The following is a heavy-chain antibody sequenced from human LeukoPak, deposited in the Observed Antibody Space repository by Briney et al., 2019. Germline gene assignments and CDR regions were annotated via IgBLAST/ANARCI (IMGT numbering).Heavy chain of an antibody. Sequence: SETLSLTCTVSGGSITSGSYYWGWVRQPPGKELEWIGFMYYSGSTYYNPSLKSRVTMSVDTSKNQFSLRLSSVTASDTAVYYCARFPLEPYTSGAIDYWGQGTLVTVSS. V-gene: IGHV4-39*07. CDR1: GGSITSGSYY. D-gene: IGHD6-19*01. J-gene: IGHJ4*02. CDR2: MYYSGST. CDR3: ARFPLEPYTSGAIDY.